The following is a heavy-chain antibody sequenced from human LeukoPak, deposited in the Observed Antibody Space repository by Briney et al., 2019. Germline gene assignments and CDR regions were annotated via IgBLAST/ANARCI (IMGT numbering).Heavy chain of an antibody. CDR3: ARVEYSGWNLEY. J-gene: IGHJ4*02. Sequence: PGGSLRLSCAASGFTFSSYAMSWVRQAPGKGLEWVSAISNSGGTTYYADSVKGRFTISRDNSKNTLYMQMNSLRAEDTAVYYCARVEYSGWNLEYWGQGTLVTVSS. D-gene: IGHD5-12*01. CDR2: ISNSGGTT. V-gene: IGHV3-23*01. CDR1: GFTFSSYA.